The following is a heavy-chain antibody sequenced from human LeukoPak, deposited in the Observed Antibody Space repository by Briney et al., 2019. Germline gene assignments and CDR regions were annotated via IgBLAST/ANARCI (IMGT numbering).Heavy chain of an antibody. V-gene: IGHV3-23*01. CDR2: ISGSGGST. CDR3: AKDLSVVVVAATNFDY. Sequence: GGSLRLSCAASGFTFSSYAMSWVRQAPGKGLEWVSAISGSGGSTYYPDSVKGRFTISRDNSKNTLYLQMNSLRAEDTAVYYCAKDLSVVVVAATNFDYWGQGTLVTVSS. D-gene: IGHD2-15*01. J-gene: IGHJ4*02. CDR1: GFTFSSYA.